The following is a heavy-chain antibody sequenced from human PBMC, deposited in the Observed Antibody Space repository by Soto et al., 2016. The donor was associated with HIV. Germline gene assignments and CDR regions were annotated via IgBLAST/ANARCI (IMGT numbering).Heavy chain of an antibody. CDR2: ISGSGGTT. V-gene: IGHV3-23*01. D-gene: IGHD6-13*01. Sequence: EVQLLESGGGLVQPGRSLRLSCAASGSTFNIHAMSWVRQTPGKGLEWVSTISGSGGTTYYADYVKGRFTISRDNSKNTLYLQMNSLRSEDTAVYYCAKATSGLYSSSRRHFDYWGQGTLVTVSS. J-gene: IGHJ4*02. CDR1: GSTFNIHA. CDR3: AKATSGLYSSSRRHFDY.